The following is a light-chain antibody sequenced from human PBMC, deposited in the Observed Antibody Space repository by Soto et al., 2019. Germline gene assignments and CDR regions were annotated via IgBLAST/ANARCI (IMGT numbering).Light chain of an antibody. J-gene: IGKJ1*01. CDR3: QQPYSTVRT. V-gene: IGKV1-39*01. CDR2: AAS. CDR1: QYISTY. Sequence: DIQMTQSPSSLSASVGDRVSITCRASQYISTYLSWYQQKPGKAPKLLIYAASNLQSGVPSRFSGSGSGTEFTLTISSXQPEDFATYYCQQPYSTVRTFGQGTKVDIK.